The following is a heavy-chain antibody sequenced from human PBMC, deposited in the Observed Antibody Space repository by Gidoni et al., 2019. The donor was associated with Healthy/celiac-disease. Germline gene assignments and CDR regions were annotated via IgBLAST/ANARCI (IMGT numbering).Heavy chain of an antibody. V-gene: IGHV1-18*01. CDR3: ARDLAGSTSSDILTGLSPLNY. J-gene: IGHJ4*02. CDR2: ISAYNGNT. CDR1: GSTSTSYG. Sequence: QVQLVQSGAEVKKPGAEVKVSCKAAGSTSTSYGISWERQPPGQGLEWMGWISAYNGNTNFAQKLQGRVTLTTDTSTRTASMELRSLRSDDTAVYYCARDLAGSTSSDILTGLSPLNYWGQGTLVTVSS. D-gene: IGHD3-9*01.